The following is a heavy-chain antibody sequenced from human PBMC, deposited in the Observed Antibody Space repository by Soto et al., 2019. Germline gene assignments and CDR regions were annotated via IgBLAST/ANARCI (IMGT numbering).Heavy chain of an antibody. D-gene: IGHD3-22*01. CDR2: ISGSGGST. CDR3: AKDRTFDSSGYYSY. Sequence: PGGSLRLSCAASGVTFSSYAMTWVRQAPGKGLEWVSAISGSGGSTYYAASVKGRFTISRDNSKNTLYLQMNSLRAEDTAVYYCAKDRTFDSSGYYSYWGQGTLVTVSS. J-gene: IGHJ4*02. CDR1: GVTFSSYA. V-gene: IGHV3-23*01.